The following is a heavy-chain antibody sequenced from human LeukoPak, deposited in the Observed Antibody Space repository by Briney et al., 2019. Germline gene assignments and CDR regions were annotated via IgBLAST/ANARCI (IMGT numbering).Heavy chain of an antibody. CDR2: ISDSETT. Sequence: PSETLSLTCTVSGGASSDYYWTWIRLPPGKRLEWSGYISDSETTKYSPSLKSRVTISLDTSKNHFSLKLTSVTAADTAVYFCARGQWGYHFDPWGQGTLVTVSS. V-gene: IGHV4-59*01. D-gene: IGHD1-20*01. J-gene: IGHJ5*02. CDR1: GGASSDYY. CDR3: ARGQWGYHFDP.